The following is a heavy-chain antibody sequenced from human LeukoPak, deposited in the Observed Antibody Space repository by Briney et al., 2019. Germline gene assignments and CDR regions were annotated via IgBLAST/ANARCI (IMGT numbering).Heavy chain of an antibody. J-gene: IGHJ4*02. CDR3: ARARYDFWSGYYTSQVYYFDY. CDR2: ISSSSSYI. CDR1: GFTFSSYS. D-gene: IGHD3-3*01. Sequence: GGSLRLSCAASGFTFSSYSINWVRQAPGKGLEWVSSISSSSSYIYYADSVKGRFTISRDNAKNSLYLQMNSLRAEDTAVYYCARARYDFWSGYYTSQVYYFDYWGQGTLVTVSS. V-gene: IGHV3-21*01.